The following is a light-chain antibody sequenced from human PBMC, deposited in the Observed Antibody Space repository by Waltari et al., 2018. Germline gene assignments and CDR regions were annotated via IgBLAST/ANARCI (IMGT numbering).Light chain of an antibody. CDR3: QTWDSGIWV. CDR1: SGHNNYA. J-gene: IGLJ3*02. CDR2: VDNDGSR. V-gene: IGLV4-69*01. Sequence: QLVLTQSPSASASLGASVKLTCTLSSGHNNYAIAWHQQQPEKGPRFLTTVDNDGSRPKGDGVPDRFHGSTSGAERYLTSSSLQSEDEADYYCQTWDSGIWVFGGGTKLTVL.